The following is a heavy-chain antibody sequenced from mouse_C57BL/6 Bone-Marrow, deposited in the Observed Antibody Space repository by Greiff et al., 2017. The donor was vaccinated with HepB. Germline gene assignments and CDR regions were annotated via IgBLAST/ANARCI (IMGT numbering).Heavy chain of an antibody. CDR1: GFSLTSYG. D-gene: IGHD2-5*01. Sequence: VQRVESGPGLVQPSQSLSITCTVSGFSLTSYGVHWVRQSPGKGLEWLGVIWSGGSTDYNAAFISRLSISKDNSKSQVFFKMNSLQADDTAIYYCARKDSNYGFAYWGQGTLVTVSA. CDR3: ARKDSNYGFAY. CDR2: IWSGGST. V-gene: IGHV2-2*01. J-gene: IGHJ3*01.